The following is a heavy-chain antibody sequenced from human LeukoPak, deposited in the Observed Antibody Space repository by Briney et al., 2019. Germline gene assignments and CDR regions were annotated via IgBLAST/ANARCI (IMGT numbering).Heavy chain of an antibody. J-gene: IGHJ6*03. CDR2: INHSGST. Sequence: PSETLSLTCAVYGGSFSGYYWSWIRQPPGKGLEWIGEINHSGSTNYNPSLKSRVTISVDTSKNQFSLKLSSVTAADTAVYYCARGIYDFWSGYSKPNYYSYMDVWGQGTTVTVSS. V-gene: IGHV4-34*01. CDR1: GGSFSGYY. CDR3: ARGIYDFWSGYSKPNYYSYMDV. D-gene: IGHD3-3*01.